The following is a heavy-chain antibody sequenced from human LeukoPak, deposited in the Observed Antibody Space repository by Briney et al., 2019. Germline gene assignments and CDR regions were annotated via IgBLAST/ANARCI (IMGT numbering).Heavy chain of an antibody. CDR2: LSSSGGTT. CDR1: GFTFSSYA. Sequence: SGGSLRLSCAVSGFTFSSYAMSWVRQAPGKGLEWVSGLSSSGGTTYYADSVKGRFSVSRDNSKNTLYLQMNSLRAEDTAVYYCAKGWGYCSSTSCYPFDYWGQGTLVTVSS. CDR3: AKGWGYCSSTSCYPFDY. D-gene: IGHD2-2*01. J-gene: IGHJ4*02. V-gene: IGHV3-23*01.